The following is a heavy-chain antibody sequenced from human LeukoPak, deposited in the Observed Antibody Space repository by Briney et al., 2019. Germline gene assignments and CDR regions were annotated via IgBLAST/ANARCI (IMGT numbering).Heavy chain of an antibody. CDR3: ARHGYCSGGICHLATFDY. CDR1: GYSFTTYW. Sequence: GESLKISCKASGYSFTTYWIGWVRQMPGKGLEWMGIIYPGDSYTNYSPSFQGHVTISADKSISTAYLQWSSLKASDTAMYFCARHGYCSGGICHLATFDYWGQGALVTVSS. D-gene: IGHD2-15*01. CDR2: IYPGDSYT. V-gene: IGHV5-51*01. J-gene: IGHJ4*02.